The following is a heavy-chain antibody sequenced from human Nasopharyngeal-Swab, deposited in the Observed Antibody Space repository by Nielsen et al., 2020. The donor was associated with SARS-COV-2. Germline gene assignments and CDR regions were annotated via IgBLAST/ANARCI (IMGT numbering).Heavy chain of an antibody. CDR2: VSYDRSNK. D-gene: IGHD3-22*01. CDR3: AKRDDYYESSGLGD. V-gene: IGHV3-30*18. J-gene: IGHJ4*02. CDR1: GFTFSTYT. Sequence: GESLKISCAASGFTFSTYTMHWVRQAPGKGLEWVAVVSYDRSNKYCADSVKGRFTISRDNSKNTLYLQMNSLRAEDTAVYYCAKRDDYYESSGLGDWGQGTLVTVSS.